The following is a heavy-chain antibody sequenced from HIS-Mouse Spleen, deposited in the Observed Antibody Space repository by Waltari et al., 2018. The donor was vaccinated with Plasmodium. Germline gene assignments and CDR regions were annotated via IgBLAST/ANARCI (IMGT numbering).Heavy chain of an antibody. J-gene: IGHJ4*02. D-gene: IGHD3-10*01. Sequence: QVQLQQWGAGLLKPSETLSLTCAVYGGSFSGYYWSWLRQPPGKGLGWIGEINNSGSTNFNPSLKSRVTISVDTSKNQCSLNLRAVTAADTAVYYCASSGSGSYYYWGQGTLVTVSS. CDR2: INNSGST. V-gene: IGHV4-34*01. CDR3: ASSGSGSYYY. CDR1: GGSFSGYY.